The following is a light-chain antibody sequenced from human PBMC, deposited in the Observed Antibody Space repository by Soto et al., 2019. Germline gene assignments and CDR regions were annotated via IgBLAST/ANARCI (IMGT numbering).Light chain of an antibody. CDR1: QSVLYSSNNKNY. CDR2: WAS. Sequence: DIVMTQSTDSLSVSLGERATINCKSSQSVLYSSNNKNYLAWYQLNPGQPPKLLIYWASTRESGVPDRFSGSGSGTDFTLTISSLQAEDVAVYYCQQYYSFPQTFGGGTKVEIK. J-gene: IGKJ4*01. CDR3: QQYYSFPQT. V-gene: IGKV4-1*01.